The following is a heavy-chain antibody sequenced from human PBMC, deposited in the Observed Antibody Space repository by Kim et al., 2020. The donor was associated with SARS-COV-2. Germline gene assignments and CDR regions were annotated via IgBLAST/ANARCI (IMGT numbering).Heavy chain of an antibody. V-gene: IGHV3-9*01. CDR1: GFTFDDYA. CDR2: ISWNSGSI. CDR3: AKGRPGIAVAAHTSGMDV. Sequence: GGSLRLSCAASGFTFDDYAMHWVRQAPGKGLEWVSGISWNSGSIGYADSVKGRFTISRDNAKNSLYLQMNSLRAEDTALYYCAKGRPGIAVAAHTSGMDVWGQGTTVTVSS. D-gene: IGHD6-19*01. J-gene: IGHJ6*02.